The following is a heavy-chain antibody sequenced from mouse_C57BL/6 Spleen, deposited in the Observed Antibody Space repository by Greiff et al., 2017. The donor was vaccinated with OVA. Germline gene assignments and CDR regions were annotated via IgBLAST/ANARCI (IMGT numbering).Heavy chain of an antibody. Sequence: EVQLVESVAELVRPGASVKLSCTASGFNIKNTYMHWVKQRPEQGLEWIGRIDPANGNTKYAPKFQGKATITADTSSNTAYLQLSSLTSEDTAIYYCASPDYYGSSGFAYWGQGTLVTVSA. CDR3: ASPDYYGSSGFAY. CDR2: IDPANGNT. J-gene: IGHJ3*01. CDR1: GFNIKNTY. V-gene: IGHV14-3*01. D-gene: IGHD1-1*01.